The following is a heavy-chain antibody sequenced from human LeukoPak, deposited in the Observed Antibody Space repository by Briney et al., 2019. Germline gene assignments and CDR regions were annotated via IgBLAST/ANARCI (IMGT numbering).Heavy chain of an antibody. V-gene: IGHV4-34*01. CDR2: INHSGST. CDR1: GGSFSGYY. Sequence: SETLSLTCAVYGGSFSGYYWSWIRQPPGKGLEWIGEINHSGSTNYNPSLKSRVTISVDTSKNQFSLKLSSVTAADTAVYYCARGIAVAGRHTHFDYWGQGTLVTVSS. D-gene: IGHD6-19*01. J-gene: IGHJ4*02. CDR3: ARGIAVAGRHTHFDY.